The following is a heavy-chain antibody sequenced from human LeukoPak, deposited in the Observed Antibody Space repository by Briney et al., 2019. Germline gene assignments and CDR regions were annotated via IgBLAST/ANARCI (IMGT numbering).Heavy chain of an antibody. CDR3: ARRFGEFSYYYYYYMDV. D-gene: IGHD3-10*01. CDR2: ISSSSSYI. Sequence: GGSLRLSCAASGFTFSSYSMNWVRQAPGKGLEWVSSISSSSSYIYYADSVKGRFTISRDNAKNSLYLQMNSLRAEDTAVYYCARRFGEFSYYYYYYMDVWGKGTTVTISS. V-gene: IGHV3-21*01. J-gene: IGHJ6*03. CDR1: GFTFSSYS.